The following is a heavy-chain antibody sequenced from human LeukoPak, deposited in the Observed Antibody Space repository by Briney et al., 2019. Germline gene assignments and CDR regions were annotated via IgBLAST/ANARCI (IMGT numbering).Heavy chain of an antibody. Sequence: GGSLRLCCAASGFTFDDYVMSWVRQAPGKGLEWVAGINWKGDSTGYVDSVKGRFTISRDNAKNSLYLQMNSLRAEDTALYYCARGRGSFYYYYMDVWGKGTTVTVSS. CDR3: ARGRGSFYYYYMDV. J-gene: IGHJ6*03. V-gene: IGHV3-20*04. CDR1: GFTFDDYV. CDR2: INWKGDST.